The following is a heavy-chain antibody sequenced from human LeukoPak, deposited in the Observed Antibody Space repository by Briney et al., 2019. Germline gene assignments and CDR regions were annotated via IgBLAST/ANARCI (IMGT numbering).Heavy chain of an antibody. CDR3: ARTRPRGAGHYYYYGMDV. J-gene: IGHJ6*02. D-gene: IGHD6-19*01. V-gene: IGHV3-33*01. CDR1: GFTFSSYG. CDR2: IWYDGSNK. Sequence: GGSLRLSCAASGFTFSSYGMHWVRQAPGKGLEWVAVIWYDGSNKYYADSAKGRFTISRDNSKNTLYLQMNSLRAEDTAVYYCARTRPRGAGHYYYYGMDVWGQGTTVTVSS.